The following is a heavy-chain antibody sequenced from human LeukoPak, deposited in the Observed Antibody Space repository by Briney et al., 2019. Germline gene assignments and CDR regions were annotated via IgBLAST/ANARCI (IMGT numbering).Heavy chain of an antibody. J-gene: IGHJ4*02. Sequence: SVKVSCKASGGTFSSYAISWVRQAPGQGLEWMGRIIPILGIANYAQKFQSRVTITADKSTSTAYMELSSLRSEDTAVYYCARDPGEQLVHYFDYWGQGTLVTVSS. CDR2: IIPILGIA. D-gene: IGHD6-13*01. CDR3: ARDPGEQLVHYFDY. CDR1: GGTFSSYA. V-gene: IGHV1-69*04.